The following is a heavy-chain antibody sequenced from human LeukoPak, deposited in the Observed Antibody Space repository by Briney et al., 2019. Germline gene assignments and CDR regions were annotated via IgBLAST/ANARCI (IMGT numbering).Heavy chain of an antibody. CDR2: ISSSGSTI. D-gene: IGHD7-27*01. J-gene: IGHJ4*02. CDR1: GFTFSSYE. CDR3: ASGDDYFDY. V-gene: IGHV3-48*03. Sequence: GGSLTLSCAASGFTFSSYEMNWARQAPGKGLEWVSYISSSGSTIYYADSVKGRFTISRDNAKNSLYLQMNSLRAEDTAVYYCASGDDYFDYWGQGTLVTVSS.